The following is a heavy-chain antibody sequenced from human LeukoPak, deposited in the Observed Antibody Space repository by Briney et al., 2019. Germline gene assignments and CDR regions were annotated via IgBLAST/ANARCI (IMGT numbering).Heavy chain of an antibody. CDR2: IRYDGSNK. D-gene: IGHD6-13*01. Sequence: GGSLRLSCAASGFTFSSYGMHWVRQAPGKGLEWVAFIRYDGSNKYYADSVKGRFTISRDNSKNTLYLQINSLRAEDTAVYYCTKDRRLYSSSWSFDYWGQGTLVTVSS. CDR1: GFTFSSYG. CDR3: TKDRRLYSSSWSFDY. V-gene: IGHV3-30*02. J-gene: IGHJ4*02.